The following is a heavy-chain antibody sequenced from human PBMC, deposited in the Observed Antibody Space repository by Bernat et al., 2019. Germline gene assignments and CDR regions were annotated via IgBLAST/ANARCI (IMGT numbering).Heavy chain of an antibody. Sequence: EVQLVESGGGVVRPGGSLRLSCAASGFTFDDYCMSWVRQAPGKGLVWVSGINWNGGSTGYADSVKGRFTISRDNAKNSLYLQMNSLRAEDTALYYCARVANEYVCGCYRYTLDDCYYDGIDVWGQGTTVTVSS. J-gene: IGHJ6*02. CDR1: GFTFDDYC. V-gene: IGHV3-20*04. CDR3: ARVANEYVCGCYRYTLDDCYYDGIDV. D-gene: IGHD3-16*02. CDR2: INWNGGST.